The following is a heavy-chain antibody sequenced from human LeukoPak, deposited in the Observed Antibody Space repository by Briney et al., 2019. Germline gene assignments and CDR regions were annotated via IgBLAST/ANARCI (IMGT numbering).Heavy chain of an antibody. CDR2: IYSGGST. V-gene: IGHV3-53*01. CDR1: GFTVSSNY. CDR3: AREELGINAFDI. D-gene: IGHD7-27*01. Sequence: GGSLRLSCAASGFTVSSNYMSWVRQAPGKGLEWVSVIYSGGSTYCADSVKGRLTISRDNSKNTLYLQMNSLRAEDTAVYYCAREELGINAFDIWGQGTMVTVSS. J-gene: IGHJ3*02.